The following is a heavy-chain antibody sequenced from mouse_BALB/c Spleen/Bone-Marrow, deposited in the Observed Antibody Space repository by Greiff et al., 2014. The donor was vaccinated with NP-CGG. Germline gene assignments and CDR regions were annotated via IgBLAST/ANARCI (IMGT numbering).Heavy chain of an antibody. J-gene: IGHJ4*01. CDR1: GYTFTEYT. CDR3: VRRKGGYDDALDY. Sequence: EVQLQQSGPELVKPGASVKISCKTSGYTFTEYTMHWVKQSHGKSLEWIGSISPNNGGTTYNQKFKGKATLTVDKSSSTAYMEFRSLASEDSAVYYCVRRKGGYDDALDYWGQGTSVTVSS. D-gene: IGHD2-2*01. V-gene: IGHV1-18*01. CDR2: ISPNNGGT.